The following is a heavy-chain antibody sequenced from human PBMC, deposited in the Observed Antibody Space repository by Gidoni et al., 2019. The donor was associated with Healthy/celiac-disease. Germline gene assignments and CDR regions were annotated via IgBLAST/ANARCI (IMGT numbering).Heavy chain of an antibody. Sequence: VEPSQTLSLPCTVSGGSISRRGSYWGWLRQPPGKGLEWIGYIDYRGSTYFNPSLKSRVTISVDTSKNQFSLKLSSVTAADTAVYYCARTVLVPAADIYDAFDIWGQGTMVTVSS. J-gene: IGHJ3*02. CDR2: IDYRGST. CDR1: GGSISRRGSY. D-gene: IGHD2-2*01. CDR3: ARTVLVPAADIYDAFDI. V-gene: IGHV4-31*03.